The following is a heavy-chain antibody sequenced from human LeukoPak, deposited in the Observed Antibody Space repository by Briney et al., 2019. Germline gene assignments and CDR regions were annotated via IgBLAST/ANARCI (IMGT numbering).Heavy chain of an antibody. CDR1: GFTFSSYA. V-gene: IGHV3-23*01. D-gene: IGHD3-22*01. Sequence: GGSLRLSCAASGFTFSSYAMSWVRQAPGKGLEWVSAISGSGGSTYYADSVKGRFTISRDNSKSTLYLQMDSLRAEDTAVYYCAKDIQYDSSGYHYKGYFDYWGQGTLVTVSS. CDR2: ISGSGGST. J-gene: IGHJ4*02. CDR3: AKDIQYDSSGYHYKGYFDY.